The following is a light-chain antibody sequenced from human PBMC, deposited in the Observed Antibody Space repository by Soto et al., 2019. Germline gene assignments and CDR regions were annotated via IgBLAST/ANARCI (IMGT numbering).Light chain of an antibody. J-gene: IGKJ1*01. CDR2: GAF. CDR3: QQVTTFPRT. V-gene: IGKV1-12*01. CDR1: QGISTW. Sequence: DIQMTQYPSSVAAAVGDRVTITCRASQGISTWLAWYQHKPGTAPKLLIFGAFSLQRGVPSRFVGSGSGTDFTLTIKSLQPEDVATYYCQQVTTFPRTFGQGTKVEIK.